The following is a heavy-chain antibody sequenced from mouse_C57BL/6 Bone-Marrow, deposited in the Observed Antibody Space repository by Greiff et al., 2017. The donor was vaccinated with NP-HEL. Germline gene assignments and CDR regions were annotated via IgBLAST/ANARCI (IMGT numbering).Heavy chain of an antibody. V-gene: IGHV1-75*01. D-gene: IGHD1-1*01. Sequence: VQRVESGPELVKPGASVKISCKASGYTFTDYYINWVKQRPGQGLEWIGWIFPGSGSTYYNEKFKGKATLTVDKSSSTAYMLLSSLTSEDSAVYFCAPYYYGSSYRDYWGQGTTLTVSS. CDR3: APYYYGSSYRDY. CDR2: IFPGSGST. CDR1: GYTFTDYY. J-gene: IGHJ2*01.